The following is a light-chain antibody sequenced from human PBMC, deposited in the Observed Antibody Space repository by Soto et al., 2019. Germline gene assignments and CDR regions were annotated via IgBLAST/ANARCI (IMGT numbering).Light chain of an antibody. J-gene: IGKJ1*01. Sequence: EIVMTQSPATLSVSPGERATLSCRASQSVSDSLAWYQQKPGQATRLLIFDISTRATGIPARFSGSGSGTEFTLTISSVQSEDFAVYYCQQYNNWPPWTFGQGTKVDIK. CDR3: QQYNNWPPWT. CDR1: QSVSDS. CDR2: DIS. V-gene: IGKV3-15*01.